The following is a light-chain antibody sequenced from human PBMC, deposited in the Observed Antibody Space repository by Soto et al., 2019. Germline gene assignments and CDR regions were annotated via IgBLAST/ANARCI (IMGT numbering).Light chain of an antibody. CDR3: QQRNNWPPPT. Sequence: ELVLTQSPATLSLSPGERATLSCRASQSISNSFASYQEKPGHAPRLLSYDASNRATGIPPRFSGSGSGTEFTLPISSLEPEDFAVYYRQQRNNWPPPTFGGGTRV. CDR2: DAS. V-gene: IGKV3-11*01. J-gene: IGKJ4*01. CDR1: QSISNS.